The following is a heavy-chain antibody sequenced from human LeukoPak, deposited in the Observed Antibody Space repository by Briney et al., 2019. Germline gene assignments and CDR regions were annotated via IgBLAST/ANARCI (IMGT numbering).Heavy chain of an antibody. CDR3: ARGVLSGDYGRYFDY. D-gene: IGHD4-17*01. Sequence: ASVNVSFKASGYTFTTYWIHWVRQAPGQGGEWMGWINPTSGGTNYAQKFQGRVTMTRDTSISTAYMELSRLTSDDTAVYYCARGVLSGDYGRYFDYWGQGALVTVSS. CDR2: INPTSGGT. V-gene: IGHV1-2*02. CDR1: GYTFTTYW. J-gene: IGHJ4*02.